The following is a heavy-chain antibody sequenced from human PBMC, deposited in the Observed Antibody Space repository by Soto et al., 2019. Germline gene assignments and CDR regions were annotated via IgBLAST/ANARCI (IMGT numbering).Heavy chain of an antibody. Sequence: KTSETLSLTCTLSGGPINSSRSYWGWIRQPPGKGLEWIGSIFYSGTTDYNPSLKSRATISIDRSKNQFSLTMNSVSASDTALYYCARHDCSGRSCENWFDPWGQGTLVTVSS. J-gene: IGHJ5*02. CDR2: IFYSGTT. CDR3: ARHDCSGRSCENWFDP. CDR1: GGPINSSRSY. D-gene: IGHD2-15*01. V-gene: IGHV4-39*01.